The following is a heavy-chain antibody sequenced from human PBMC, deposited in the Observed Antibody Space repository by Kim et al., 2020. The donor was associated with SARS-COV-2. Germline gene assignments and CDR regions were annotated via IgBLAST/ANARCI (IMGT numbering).Heavy chain of an antibody. CDR3: ARDRDGYNSFDY. Sequence: GESLRLSCAASGFSFSDNYMTWIRQAPGQGLEWLSDISSSGHTSYTDSVKGRFTISRDNAKKSLYLQMNSLRVEDTAVYYCARDRDGYNSFDYWGQGTLVTVSS. CDR2: ISSSGHT. CDR1: GFSFSDNY. V-gene: IGHV3-11*06. J-gene: IGHJ4*02. D-gene: IGHD5-12*01.